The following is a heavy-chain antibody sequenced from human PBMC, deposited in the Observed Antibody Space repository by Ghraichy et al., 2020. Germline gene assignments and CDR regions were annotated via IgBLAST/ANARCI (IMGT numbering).Heavy chain of an antibody. CDR1: GFTFSSYA. Sequence: GGSLRLSCAASGFTFSSYAMHWVRQAPGKGLEWVAVISYDGSNKYYADSVKGRFTISRDNSKNTLYLQMNSLRAEDTAVYYCASDLDYYDSSGYLHWGQGTLVTVSS. D-gene: IGHD3-22*01. CDR3: ASDLDYYDSSGYLH. J-gene: IGHJ4*02. V-gene: IGHV3-30-3*01. CDR2: ISYDGSNK.